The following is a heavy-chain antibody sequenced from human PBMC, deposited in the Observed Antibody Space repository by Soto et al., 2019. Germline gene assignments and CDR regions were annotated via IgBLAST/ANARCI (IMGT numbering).Heavy chain of an antibody. V-gene: IGHV1-3*01. CDR3: ARGLVDYSNLDL. J-gene: IGHJ5*02. D-gene: IGHD6-13*01. CDR1: GYTFTTCA. CDR2: ITAGNGKT. Sequence: QAQLVQSGAAVNKPGASVKITFKASGYTFTTCALHWLRPAPGQQGQRLEWLGRITAGNGKTTYSQKFQDRVTITRDAFATTAYMELSRLTSEDTAVYYCARGLVDYSNLDLWGQGTLVTFSS.